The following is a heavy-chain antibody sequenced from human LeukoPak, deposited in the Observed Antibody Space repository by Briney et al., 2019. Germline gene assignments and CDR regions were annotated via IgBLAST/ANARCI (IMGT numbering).Heavy chain of an antibody. Sequence: GGSLRLSCAASGFTFSSSWMNWVRQAPGKGLEWLAKIKQDGSEKYYVDSVKGRLTISRDNAKNSLYLQMNTLRAEDTAVYYCASLDYWGQGTLVTVSS. J-gene: IGHJ4*02. CDR2: IKQDGSEK. CDR1: GFTFSSSW. CDR3: ASLDY. V-gene: IGHV3-7*01.